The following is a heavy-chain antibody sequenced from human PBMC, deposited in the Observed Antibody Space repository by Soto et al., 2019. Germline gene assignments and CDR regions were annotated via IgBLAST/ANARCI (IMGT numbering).Heavy chain of an antibody. D-gene: IGHD3-10*01. CDR2: ISGSGGST. CDR1: GLIFSSYA. J-gene: IGHJ6*02. Sequence: GGSLRLSCAASGLIFSSYAMSWVRQAPGKGLEWVSGISGSGGSTYYADSVKGRFTISRDNSKNTLYLQMNSLRAEDTAVYYCARELLRGDYGLDVWGQGTTVTVSS. CDR3: ARELLRGDYGLDV. V-gene: IGHV3-23*01.